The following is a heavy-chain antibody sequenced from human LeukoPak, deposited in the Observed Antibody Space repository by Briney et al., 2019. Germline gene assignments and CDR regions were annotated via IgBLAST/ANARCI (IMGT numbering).Heavy chain of an antibody. J-gene: IGHJ1*01. CDR3: ARSITIFGVGNFQH. CDR1: GFTFSNYW. D-gene: IGHD3-3*01. V-gene: IGHV3-7*05. CDR2: IRQDGSEK. Sequence: GTSLRLSCAASGFTFSNYWMSWVRQAPGKGLEWVANIRQDGSEKNYVDSVRGRFTISRDNAMNSLYLQMNSLRAEDTAVYYCARSITIFGVGNFQHWGQGTLVTVSS.